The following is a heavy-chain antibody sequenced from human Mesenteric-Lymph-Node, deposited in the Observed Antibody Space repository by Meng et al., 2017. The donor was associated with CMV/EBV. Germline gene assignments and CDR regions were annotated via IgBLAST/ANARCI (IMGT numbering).Heavy chain of an antibody. CDR2: IHPGDSDT. V-gene: IGHV5-51*01. Sequence: GESLKISCKGSGYSSANYWIAWVRQMPGKALEWMGIIHPGDSDTRYSPSFQGQVTISADNSISTAYLQWSSLKASDTGMYYCARSNSSSWLSFDSWGQGTLVTVSS. CDR1: GYSSANYW. J-gene: IGHJ4*02. D-gene: IGHD6-13*01. CDR3: ARSNSSSWLSFDS.